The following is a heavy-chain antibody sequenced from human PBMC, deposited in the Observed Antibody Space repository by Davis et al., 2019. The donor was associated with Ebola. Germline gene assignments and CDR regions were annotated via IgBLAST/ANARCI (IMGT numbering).Heavy chain of an antibody. CDR2: IYYSGST. D-gene: IGHD4-17*01. CDR1: GGSISSSSYY. J-gene: IGHJ4*02. Sequence: MPSETLSLTCTVSGGSISSSSYYWGWIRQPPGKGLEWIGSIYYSGSTYYNPSLKSRVTISVDTSKNQFSLKLSSVTAADTAVYYCARHEGGAYYGDLRFSYWGQGTLVTVSS. CDR3: ARHEGGAYYGDLRFSY. V-gene: IGHV4-39*01.